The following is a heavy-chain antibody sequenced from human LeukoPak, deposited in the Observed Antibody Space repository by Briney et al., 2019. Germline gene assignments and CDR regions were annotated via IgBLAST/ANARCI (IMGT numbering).Heavy chain of an antibody. CDR1: GDSVSTNSAA. CDR2: THYRSKWYN. Sequence: SQTLSLTCAISGDSVSTNSAAWNWIRQSPSRGLEWRGRTHYRSKWYNDYAVSVKSRISINSDTSKNQFSLHLNSVTPDDTAVYYCARVPRVPAAMPCDYWGQGTLVTVSS. D-gene: IGHD2-2*01. J-gene: IGHJ4*02. CDR3: ARVPRVPAAMPCDY. V-gene: IGHV6-1*01.